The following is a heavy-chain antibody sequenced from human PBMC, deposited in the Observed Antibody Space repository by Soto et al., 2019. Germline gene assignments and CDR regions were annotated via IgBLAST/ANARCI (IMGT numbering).Heavy chain of an antibody. CDR3: ARRDRSGFSYWLDT. V-gene: IGHV4-31*03. CDR1: GGSISDGYY. D-gene: IGHD3-22*01. J-gene: IGHJ5*02. Sequence: SETLSLTCTVSGGSISDGYYWTWIRQHPGKGLEWIGSISASGSTSYNPPLKSRLTVSVDKSKNQFSLNLRSVTAADTAVYYCARRDRSGFSYWLDTWGQGTLVTVSS. CDR2: ISASGST.